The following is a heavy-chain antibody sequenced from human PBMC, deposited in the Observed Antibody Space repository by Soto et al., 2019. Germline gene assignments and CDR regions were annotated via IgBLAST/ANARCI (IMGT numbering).Heavy chain of an antibody. J-gene: IGHJ4*02. CDR1: GGSISSYY. Sequence: AETLSLTCTVSGGSISSYYWSWIRQPPGKGLEWIGYIYYSGSTNYNPSLKSRVTISVDTSKNQFSLKLSSVTAADTAVYYCARGDVGALDYWGQGTLVTVSS. CDR2: IYYSGST. CDR3: ARGDVGALDY. D-gene: IGHD1-26*01. V-gene: IGHV4-59*01.